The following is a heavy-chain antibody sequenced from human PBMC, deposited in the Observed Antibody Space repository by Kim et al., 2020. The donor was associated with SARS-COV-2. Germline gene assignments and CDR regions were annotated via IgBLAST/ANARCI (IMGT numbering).Heavy chain of an antibody. J-gene: IGHJ5*02. CDR3: ARGGCSSTSCYRIAAAGKRWFVP. CDR2: IYYSGST. Sequence: SETLSLTCTVSGGSISSSSYYWGWIRQPPGKGLEWIGSIYYSGSTYYNPSLKSRVTISVDTSKNQFSLKLSSVTAADTAVYYCARGGCSSTSCYRIAAAGKRWFVPWGQGTLVTVSS. CDR1: GGSISSSSYY. V-gene: IGHV4-39*07. D-gene: IGHD2-2*01.